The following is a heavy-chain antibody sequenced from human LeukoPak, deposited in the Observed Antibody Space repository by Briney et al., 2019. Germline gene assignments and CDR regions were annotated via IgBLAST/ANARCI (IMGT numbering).Heavy chain of an antibody. CDR1: GFSITGHS. J-gene: IGHJ4*02. CDR2: ISSSSSYI. D-gene: IGHD6-13*01. V-gene: IGHV3-21*01. Sequence: GGSLRLSCEASGFSITGHSMNWVRQAPGKGLEWVSSISSSSSYIYYADSVKGRFSISRDNAKNSLYLQMNSLRAEDTAVYYCARDEGSSSWYGALDFWGQGTLVTVSS. CDR3: ARDEGSSSWYGALDF.